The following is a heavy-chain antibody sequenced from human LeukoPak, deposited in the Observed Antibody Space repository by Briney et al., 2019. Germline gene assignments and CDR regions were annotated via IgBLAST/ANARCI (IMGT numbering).Heavy chain of an antibody. CDR1: GGTFSSYA. Sequence: SVKVSCKASGGTFSSYAISSVRQAPGQGREWMGGIIPIFGTANYAQKFQGRVTITADESTSTAYMELSSLRSEDTAVYYCARSGYRSGGSCRNWFDPWGQGTLVTVSS. CDR2: IIPIFGTA. J-gene: IGHJ5*02. D-gene: IGHD2-15*01. CDR3: ARSGYRSGGSCRNWFDP. V-gene: IGHV1-69*13.